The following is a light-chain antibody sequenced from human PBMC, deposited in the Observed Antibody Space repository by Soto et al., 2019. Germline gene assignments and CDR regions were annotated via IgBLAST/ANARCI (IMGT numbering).Light chain of an antibody. CDR2: GVS. CDR3: QVYGSSPKT. V-gene: IGKV3-20*01. Sequence: IVLTQSPGTLSLSPGEGATLSCRASQPVNSGYLAWYQQKPGQAPRLLMYGVSTRDTGIPDRFSDSGAGTDFTLTISRLEPGDFAVYYCQVYGSSPKTFGQGTKVEFK. J-gene: IGKJ1*01. CDR1: QPVNSGY.